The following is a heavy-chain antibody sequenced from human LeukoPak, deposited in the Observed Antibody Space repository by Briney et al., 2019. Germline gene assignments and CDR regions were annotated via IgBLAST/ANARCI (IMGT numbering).Heavy chain of an antibody. V-gene: IGHV4-61*08. CDR2: IYYSGST. Sequence: PSETLSLTCTVSGGSISNGGYYWTWLRQLPGKGLEWIGYIYYSGSTNYNPSLKSRVTISVDTSKNQFSLKLSSVTAADTAVYYCSTSYSYYYYGMDVWGQGTTVTVSS. J-gene: IGHJ6*02. CDR3: STSYSYYYYGMDV. D-gene: IGHD2-2*01. CDR1: GGSISNGGYY.